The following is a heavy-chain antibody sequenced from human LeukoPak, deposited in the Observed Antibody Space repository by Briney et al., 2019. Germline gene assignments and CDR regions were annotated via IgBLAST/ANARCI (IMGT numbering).Heavy chain of an antibody. D-gene: IGHD1-26*01. Sequence: AETLSLTCAVYGGSFSGYYWSWIRQPPGKGLEWVGEINHSGRTNHTPSRTNRLSISVDTTTNHFSLKLSSETAADTAVYYCERDTELGYYDYTDGCRKASTVTV. CDR3: ERDTELGYYDYTDG. J-gene: IGHJ6*03. CDR1: GGSFSGYY. CDR2: INHSGRT. V-gene: IGHV4-34*01.